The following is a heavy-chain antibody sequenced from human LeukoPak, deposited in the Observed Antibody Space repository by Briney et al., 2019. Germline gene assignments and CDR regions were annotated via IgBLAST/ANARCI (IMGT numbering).Heavy chain of an antibody. J-gene: IGHJ4*02. Sequence: ASVKVSCKASGYTFIRYGISWVRQAPGQGLEWMGRINPNSGGTNYAQKFQGRVTMTRDTSIGTAYMELSRLRSDDTAVYYCARWGGGSTGPDWGQGTLVTVSS. D-gene: IGHD2-2*01. CDR3: ARWGGGSTGPD. V-gene: IGHV1-2*06. CDR2: INPNSGGT. CDR1: GYTFIRYG.